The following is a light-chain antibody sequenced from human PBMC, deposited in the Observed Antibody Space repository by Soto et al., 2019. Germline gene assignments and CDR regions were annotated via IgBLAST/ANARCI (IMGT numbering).Light chain of an antibody. CDR2: GAS. CDR1: QSVNSSY. Sequence: DTVLTQSPGSLSLTTGERSTLSCTASQSVNSSYLGWYPPRPGQAPRLIIYGASSRPTGIPDRFSGSWSGTDCTLTISRLEPEDVSVYYCQQDGRSLITFGQGTRLEI. CDR3: QQDGRSLIT. J-gene: IGKJ5*01. V-gene: IGKV3-20*01.